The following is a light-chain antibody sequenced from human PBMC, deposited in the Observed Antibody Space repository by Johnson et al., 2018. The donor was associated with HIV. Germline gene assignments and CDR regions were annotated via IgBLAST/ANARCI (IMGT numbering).Light chain of an antibody. CDR1: NSNIGNNY. V-gene: IGLV1-51*01. CDR2: DNN. CDR3: ETWGSSLSGYYV. Sequence: QSVLTQPPSVSAAPGQKVTISCSGSNSNIGNNYVSWYQQLPGTAPKLLIYDNNKRPSGIPDRFSGSKSGTSATLGITGLQTGDEADYYCETWGSSLSGYYVFVTGTKLTVL. J-gene: IGLJ1*01.